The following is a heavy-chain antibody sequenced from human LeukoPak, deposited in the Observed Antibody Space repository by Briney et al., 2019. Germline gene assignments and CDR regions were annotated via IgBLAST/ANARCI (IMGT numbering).Heavy chain of an antibody. CDR3: ARTFCSRTSCDYNWFDP. D-gene: IGHD2-2*01. V-gene: IGHV4-34*01. CDR1: GGSFSGYY. CDR2: INHSGST. Sequence: SETLSLTCAVYGGSFSGYYWSGIRQPPGKGLEWIGEINHSGSTNYNPSLKSRVTISVDTSKNQFSLKLSSVTAADTAVYYCARTFCSRTSCDYNWFDPWGQGTLVTVSS. J-gene: IGHJ5*02.